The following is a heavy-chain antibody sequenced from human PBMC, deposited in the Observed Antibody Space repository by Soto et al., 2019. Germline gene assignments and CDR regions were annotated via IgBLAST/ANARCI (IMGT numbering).Heavy chain of an antibody. CDR2: INHSGST. J-gene: IGHJ6*03. Sequence: QVQLQQWGAGLLKPSETLSLTCAVYGGSFSGYYWSWIRQPPGKGLEWIGEINHSGSTNYNPSLKSRVTISVDTSKNQFSLKLSSVTAADTAVYYCARGGLRSQDYYYYYYYMDVWGKGTTVTVSS. CDR1: GGSFSGYY. V-gene: IGHV4-34*01. D-gene: IGHD4-17*01. CDR3: ARGGLRSQDYYYYYYYMDV.